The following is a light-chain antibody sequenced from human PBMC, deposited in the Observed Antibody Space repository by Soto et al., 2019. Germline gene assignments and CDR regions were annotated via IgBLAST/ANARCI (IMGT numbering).Light chain of an antibody. Sequence: IVMTQSRTTLTVSPGARPTLSCRASQSVGSDLVWSRQKPGQAPRPLIYGASNRATGVPDRFSGSGSGTVFTLTISSLQSDDFAGYYCQQYLDWPRTFGQGTKVDIK. J-gene: IGKJ1*01. CDR1: QSVGSD. V-gene: IGKV3-15*01. CDR3: QQYLDWPRT. CDR2: GAS.